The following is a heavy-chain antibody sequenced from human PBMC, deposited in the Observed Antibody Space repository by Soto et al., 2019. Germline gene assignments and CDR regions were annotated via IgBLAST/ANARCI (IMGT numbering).Heavy chain of an antibody. Sequence: SETLSLTCSVSRAFINSGGFYYSWIRQPPGEGLEWLGYIFHSGSTLYTPSLRGRLTLSADTSRNQLSLHLTSVTAADTAVYYCVRGGIAGHWFDPWGQGILVT. J-gene: IGHJ5*02. CDR2: IFHSGST. CDR1: RAFINSGGFY. CDR3: VRGGIAGHWFDP. V-gene: IGHV4-31*03. D-gene: IGHD2-21*01.